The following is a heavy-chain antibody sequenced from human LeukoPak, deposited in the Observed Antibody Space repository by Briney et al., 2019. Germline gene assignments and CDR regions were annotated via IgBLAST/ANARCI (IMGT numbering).Heavy chain of an antibody. D-gene: IGHD5-18*01. CDR1: GFTFSSYW. V-gene: IGHV3-74*01. Sequence: PGGSLRLSCAASGFTFSSYWMHWARQAPGKGLVWVSRINSDGSSTSYADSVKGRFTISRDNAENTLYLQMNSLRAEDTAVYYCARDAAAMTPAGDYWGQGTLVTVSS. CDR2: INSDGSST. CDR3: ARDAAAMTPAGDY. J-gene: IGHJ4*02.